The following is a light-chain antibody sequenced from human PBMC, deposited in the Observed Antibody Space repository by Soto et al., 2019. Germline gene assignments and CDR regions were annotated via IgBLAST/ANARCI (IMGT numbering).Light chain of an antibody. CDR1: SSDVGSSNL. J-gene: IGLJ1*01. CDR3: CSFAGSSTFYV. Sequence: QSALTQPASVSGSPGQSITISCTGTSSDVGSSNLVSWYQQDPGKAPKLIIYEGSRRPSGVSGRFSGSKSGNTASLTISGLQSDDEADYYCCSFAGSSTFYVFGTGTKLTVL. V-gene: IGLV2-23*01. CDR2: EGS.